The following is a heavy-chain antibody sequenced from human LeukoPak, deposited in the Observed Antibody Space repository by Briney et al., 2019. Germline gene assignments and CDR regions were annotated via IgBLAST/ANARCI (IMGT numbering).Heavy chain of an antibody. J-gene: IGHJ4*02. Sequence: GGSLRLSCAASGFSFDDYAMLWVRQGPGKGLEWVSLISGDGGSTYYGDSVKGRFTISRDNSKNSLYLEMNSLRIEDTGSYYCAKDKGDGEYVDYWGQGTLVTVSP. D-gene: IGHD5-24*01. CDR2: ISGDGGST. CDR1: GFSFDDYA. V-gene: IGHV3-43*02. CDR3: AKDKGDGEYVDY.